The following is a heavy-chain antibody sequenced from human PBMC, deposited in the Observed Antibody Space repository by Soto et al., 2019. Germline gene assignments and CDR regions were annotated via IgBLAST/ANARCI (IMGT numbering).Heavy chain of an antibody. CDR3: VRTARQGAVAPHWFDR. CDR1: CASIRSTDNY. CDR2: VYYTRST. Sequence: SETLSLTCTVSCASIRSTDNYWRWIRQAPGKGLEWLGYVYYTRSTYYTPSLMSRLTISVDTSKNQFSLKLTSVTAAETAVYYCVRTARQGAVAPHWFDRWGQGTQVT. V-gene: IGHV4-30-4*01. J-gene: IGHJ5*02.